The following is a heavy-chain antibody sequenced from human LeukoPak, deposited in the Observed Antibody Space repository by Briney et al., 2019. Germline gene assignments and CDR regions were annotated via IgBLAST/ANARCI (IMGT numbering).Heavy chain of an antibody. CDR3: ARDLEVVPAAMDYYGMDV. CDR1: GFTLSSYD. Sequence: PGRSLRLSCAAFGFTLSSYDMHWVRQAPGKGLEWVAVIWYDGSNKYYADSVKGRFTISRDNSKNTLYLQMNSLRAEDTAVYYCARDLEVVPAAMDYYGMDVWGKGTTVTVSS. J-gene: IGHJ6*04. V-gene: IGHV3-33*01. CDR2: IWYDGSNK. D-gene: IGHD2-2*01.